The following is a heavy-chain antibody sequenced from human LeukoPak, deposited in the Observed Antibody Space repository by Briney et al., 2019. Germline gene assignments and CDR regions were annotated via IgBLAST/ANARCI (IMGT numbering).Heavy chain of an antibody. CDR3: ARDSPDY. V-gene: IGHV3-30-3*01. Sequence: PGRSLRLSCAASGFTFSSYAMHWVRQAPGKGLEWVAVISYDGSNKYYADSVKGRFTISRDSSKNTLYLQMNSLRAEDTAVYYCARDSPDYWGQGTLVTVSS. J-gene: IGHJ4*02. CDR1: GFTFSSYA. CDR2: ISYDGSNK.